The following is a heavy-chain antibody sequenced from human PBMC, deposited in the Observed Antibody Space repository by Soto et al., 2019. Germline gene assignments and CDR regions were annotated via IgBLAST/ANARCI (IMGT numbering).Heavy chain of an antibody. CDR1: GGTFSSYA. V-gene: IGHV1-69*01. CDR3: ASREGGKLVRFDHYYYYSGMDV. CDR2: SIPIFGRA. D-gene: IGHD6-13*01. Sequence: QVQLVQSGAEVKKPGSSVKVSCKASGGTFSSYAISWVRQAPGQGLEWMGGSIPIFGRANYAQKIQGRVTITADESTRTADMELSSLRSEDTAVYYCASREGGKLVRFDHYYYYSGMDVWGQVTTVTVSS. J-gene: IGHJ6*02.